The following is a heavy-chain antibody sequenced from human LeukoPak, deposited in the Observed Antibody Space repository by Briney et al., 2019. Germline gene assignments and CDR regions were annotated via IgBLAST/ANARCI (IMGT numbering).Heavy chain of an antibody. CDR3: ARSAFTTSPHPYLCDY. V-gene: IGHV4-59*01. D-gene: IGHD3-22*01. CDR1: GGSISNYY. J-gene: IGHJ4*02. CDR2: IQYSGST. Sequence: SETLSLTCTVSGGSISNYYWSWIRQPPGKGLEWIGYIQYSGSTNYNPSLKSRVTISVDTSKNQFSLKLTSVTAADTAVYYCARSAFTTSPHPYLCDYWGQGTLVTVSS.